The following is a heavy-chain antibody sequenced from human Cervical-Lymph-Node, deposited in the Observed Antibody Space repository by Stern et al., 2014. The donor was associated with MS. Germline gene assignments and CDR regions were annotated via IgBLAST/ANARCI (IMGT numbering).Heavy chain of an antibody. V-gene: IGHV1-69*01. Sequence: DQLVESGAEVKKPGSSVKLSCKASGGTFSSYPIIWLRQAPGQGLEWMGGIIPIFGTANYAQKFQGRVTITADVSSSTAYMELSSLRSEDTAVYYCASPVTLTVGAMDVWGQGTTVTVSS. CDR3: ASPVTLTVGAMDV. CDR2: IIPIFGTA. D-gene: IGHD4-17*01. CDR1: GGTFSSYP. J-gene: IGHJ6*02.